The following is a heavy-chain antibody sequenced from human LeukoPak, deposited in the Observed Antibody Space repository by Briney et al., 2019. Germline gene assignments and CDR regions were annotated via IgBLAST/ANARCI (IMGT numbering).Heavy chain of an antibody. D-gene: IGHD1-26*01. CDR1: GFTFSSYG. CDR3: AKDRSWGDRTNRAYLDY. CDR2: ISYDGSNK. V-gene: IGHV3-30*18. J-gene: IGHJ4*02. Sequence: AGGSLRLSCAASGFTFSSYGMHWVRQAPGKGLERVAVISYDGSNKYYADSVKGRFTISRDNSKNTLYLQMNSLRAEDTAVYYCAKDRSWGDRTNRAYLDYWGQGTLVTVSS.